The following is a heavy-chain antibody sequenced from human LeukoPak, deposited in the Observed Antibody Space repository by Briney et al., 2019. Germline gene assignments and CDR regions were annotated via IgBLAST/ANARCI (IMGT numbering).Heavy chain of an antibody. J-gene: IGHJ3*02. CDR2: IYPGDSDT. CDR1: GYRFTSYW. V-gene: IGHV5-51*01. CDR3: ARLRYCSSTSCYGEFDI. D-gene: IGHD2-2*01. Sequence: GESLEISCKGSGYRFTSYWIGWVRQLPGKGLEWMGIIYPGDSDTRYSPSFQGQVTISADKSISTAYLQWSSLKASDTAMYYCARLRYCSSTSCYGEFDIWGQGTMVTVSS.